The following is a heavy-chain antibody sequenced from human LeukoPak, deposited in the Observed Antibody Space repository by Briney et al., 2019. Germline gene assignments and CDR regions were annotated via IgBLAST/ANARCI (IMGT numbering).Heavy chain of an antibody. CDR3: ARQTGMVRGVIMGWFDP. D-gene: IGHD3-10*01. CDR2: IYYSGST. V-gene: IGHV4-39*01. J-gene: IGHJ5*02. CDR1: GGSISSSSYY. Sequence: SETLSLTCTVSGGSISSSSYYRGWIRQPPGKGLEWIGSIYYSGSTYYNPSLKSRVTISVDTSKNQFSLKLSSVTAADTAVYYCARQTGMVRGVIMGWFDPWGQGTLVTVSS.